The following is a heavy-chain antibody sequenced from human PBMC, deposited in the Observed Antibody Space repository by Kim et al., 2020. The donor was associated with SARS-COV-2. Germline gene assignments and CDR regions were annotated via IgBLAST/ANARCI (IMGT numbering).Heavy chain of an antibody. CDR1: GFTFTTYG. J-gene: IGHJ4*02. CDR2: MNGSGRST. D-gene: IGHD2-2*01. V-gene: IGHV3-23*01. CDR3: ATVQISTWPNPCDY. Sequence: GGSLRLSCAASGFTFTTYGMSWVRQAPGKMLEWVATMNGSGRSTCYADSVKGRFTMSRDNDRDTVFLQMNSLRVDDTATYYCATVQISTWPNPCDYWGQGTLVPVPP.